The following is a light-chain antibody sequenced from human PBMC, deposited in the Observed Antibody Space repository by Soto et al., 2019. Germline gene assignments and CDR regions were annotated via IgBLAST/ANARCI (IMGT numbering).Light chain of an antibody. V-gene: IGKV1-39*01. Sequence: DIQMTQSPSSLSASVGDRVTITCRASQRISIYLNWYQQKPGKAPRLLIYAATSLQTGVPSRFSGGGSGADFTLTISSLQPDDFATYYCQQYRTFGQGTKVDIK. CDR1: QRISIY. J-gene: IGKJ1*01. CDR3: QQYRT. CDR2: AAT.